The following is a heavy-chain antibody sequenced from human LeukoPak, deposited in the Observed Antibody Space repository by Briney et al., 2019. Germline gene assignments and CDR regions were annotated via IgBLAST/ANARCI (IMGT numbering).Heavy chain of an antibody. J-gene: IGHJ5*02. CDR3: ARDSRYYHGSGSYYMSDWWFDP. CDR1: GYTFTAYY. Sequence: ASVKVSCKASGYTFTAYYIHWMRQAPGQGPDWMGWINCNSGGTKYSQKFQGRVTMTRDTSIGTVFMELTSLTSDDTAIYYCARDSRYYHGSGSYYMSDWWFDPWGQGTLATVSS. CDR2: INCNSGGT. D-gene: IGHD3-10*01. V-gene: IGHV1-2*02.